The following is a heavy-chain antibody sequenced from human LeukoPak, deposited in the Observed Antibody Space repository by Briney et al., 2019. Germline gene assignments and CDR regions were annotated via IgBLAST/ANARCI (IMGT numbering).Heavy chain of an antibody. CDR3: AKVGYCSSTSCPNDD. D-gene: IGHD2-2*01. V-gene: IGHV3-23*01. J-gene: IGHJ4*02. CDR1: GFTFSSYS. CDR2: ISGSGGST. Sequence: GGSLRLSCAASGFTFSSYSMSWVRQAPGKGLEWVSDISGSGGSTYYADSVKGRFTISRDNSKNTLYLQMNSLRAKDTAVYYCAKVGYCSSTSCPNDDWDQGTLVTVSS.